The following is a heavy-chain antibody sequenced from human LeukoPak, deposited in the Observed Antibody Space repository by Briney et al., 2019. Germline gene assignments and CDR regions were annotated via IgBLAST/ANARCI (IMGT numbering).Heavy chain of an antibody. Sequence: SETLSLTCAVYGGSFGGYYWSWIRQPPGKGLEWIGEINHSGSTNYNPSLKSRVTISVDTSKNQFSLKLSSVTAAGTAVYYCARGWYDWFDPWGQGTLVTVSS. J-gene: IGHJ5*02. CDR3: ARGWYDWFDP. CDR2: INHSGST. D-gene: IGHD6-13*01. V-gene: IGHV4-34*01. CDR1: GGSFGGYY.